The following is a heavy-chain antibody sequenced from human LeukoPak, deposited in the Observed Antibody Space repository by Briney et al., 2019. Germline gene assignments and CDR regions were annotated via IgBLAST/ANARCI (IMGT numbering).Heavy chain of an antibody. J-gene: IGHJ6*02. CDR1: GFTFSNYW. Sequence: GGSLRLSCAASGFTFSNYWMTWVRQAPGKGLEWVANIKQDGSEKYYVDSVKGRFTISRDNAKNSLYLQMNSLRAEDTAVYYCARSETTYYYDSSVYFYYYYGMDVWGQGTTVTVSS. V-gene: IGHV3-7*01. CDR3: ARSETTYYYDSSVYFYYYYGMDV. CDR2: IKQDGSEK. D-gene: IGHD3-22*01.